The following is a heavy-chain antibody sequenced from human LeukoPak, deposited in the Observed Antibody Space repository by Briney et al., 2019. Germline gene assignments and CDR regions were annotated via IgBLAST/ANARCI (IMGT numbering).Heavy chain of an antibody. D-gene: IGHD2-8*01. J-gene: IGHJ4*02. Sequence: PGGSLRLSCAASGFTFSNYAMTWVRQAPGKGLEWVSAITGSGGSTYYADSVKGRFTISRDNSKNTLYLQMNSLRAEDTAVYYCAKELLGYCTNGVCPYYFDYWGQGTLVTVSS. CDR2: ITGSGGST. CDR1: GFTFSNYA. V-gene: IGHV3-23*01. CDR3: AKELLGYCTNGVCPYYFDY.